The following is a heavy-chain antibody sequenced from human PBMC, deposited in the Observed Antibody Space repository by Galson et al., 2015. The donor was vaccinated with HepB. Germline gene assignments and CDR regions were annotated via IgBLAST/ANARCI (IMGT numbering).Heavy chain of an antibody. J-gene: IGHJ4*02. Sequence: SLRLSCAASGFTFSSYSMNWVRQAPGKGLEWVSYISSSSSTIYYADSVKGRFTISRDNAKNSLYLQMNSLRDEDTAVYYCARQFPEPRYIVVVPAAIDYWGQGTLVTVSS. CDR1: GFTFSSYS. CDR3: ARQFPEPRYIVVVPAAIDY. D-gene: IGHD2-2*01. V-gene: IGHV3-48*02. CDR2: ISSSSSTI.